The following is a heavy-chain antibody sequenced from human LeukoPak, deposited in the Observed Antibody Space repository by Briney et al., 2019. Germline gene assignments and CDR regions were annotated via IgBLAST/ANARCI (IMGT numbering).Heavy chain of an antibody. CDR2: IYYSGST. CDR1: GGSISSYY. CDR3: ARGAVIAAADEYYYGMDV. V-gene: IGHV4-59*01. D-gene: IGHD6-13*01. J-gene: IGHJ6*02. Sequence: SETLSLTCTVSGGSISSYYWSWIRQPPGKGLQWIGYIYYSGSTNYNPSLKSRVTISVDTSKNQFSLKLSSVTAADTAVYYCARGAVIAAADEYYYGMDVWGQGTTVTVSS.